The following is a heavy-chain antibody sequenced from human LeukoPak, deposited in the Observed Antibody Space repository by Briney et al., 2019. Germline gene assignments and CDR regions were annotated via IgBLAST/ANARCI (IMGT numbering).Heavy chain of an antibody. CDR2: IIPILGIA. J-gene: IGHJ4*02. D-gene: IGHD1-26*01. CDR3: AREMSGSYSFDY. Sequence: ASVKVSCKASGGTFSSYAINWVRQAPGQGLEWMGRIIPILGIANYAQKFQGRVTITADKSTSTAYMELSSLRSEDTAVYYCAREMSGSYSFDYWGQGTLVTVSS. V-gene: IGHV1-69*04. CDR1: GGTFSSYA.